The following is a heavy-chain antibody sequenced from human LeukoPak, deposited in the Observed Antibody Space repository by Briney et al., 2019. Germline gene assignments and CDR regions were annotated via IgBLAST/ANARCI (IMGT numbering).Heavy chain of an antibody. CDR3: ASRIGLVRHPLFAFDI. CDR1: GGSISSGGYY. J-gene: IGHJ3*02. Sequence: SETLSLTCTVSGGSISSGGYYWSWIRQHPGKGLEWIGYFYYSGSTYYNPSLKSRVTISVDTSKNQFSLKLSSVTAADTAVYYCASRIGLVRHPLFAFDIWGQGTMVT. V-gene: IGHV4-31*03. D-gene: IGHD6-13*01. CDR2: FYYSGST.